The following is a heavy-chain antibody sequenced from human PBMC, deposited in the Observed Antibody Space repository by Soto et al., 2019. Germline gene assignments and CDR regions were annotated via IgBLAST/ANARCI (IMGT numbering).Heavy chain of an antibody. CDR3: ARQQLLPGWFDP. CDR1: GGSISSSVYY. D-gene: IGHD2-15*01. J-gene: IGHJ5*02. Sequence: QLQLQESGPGLVKPSETLSLTCNVSGGSISSSVYYWGWIRQPPGKGLEWIGSIYYSGSTYHNPSLKSRVTISVDTSKNQFSVKLRSVTAADTAVYYCARQQLLPGWFDPWGQGTLVIVSS. V-gene: IGHV4-39*01. CDR2: IYYSGST.